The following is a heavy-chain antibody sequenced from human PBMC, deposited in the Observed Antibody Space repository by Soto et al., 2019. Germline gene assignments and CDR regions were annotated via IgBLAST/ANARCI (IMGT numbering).Heavy chain of an antibody. D-gene: IGHD6-13*01. CDR3: AKEGQQLVPGYYYYYYGMDV. CDR1: GFTFSSYA. J-gene: IGHJ6*02. CDR2: ISDGGGST. V-gene: IGHV3-23*01. Sequence: GGSLRLSCAASGFTFSSYAMNWVRQAPGKGLEWVSVISDGGGSTFYADSVKGRFTISRDNSKNTLYLQMNGLRADDTAVYYCAKEGQQLVPGYYYYYYGMDVWGQGTTVTVSS.